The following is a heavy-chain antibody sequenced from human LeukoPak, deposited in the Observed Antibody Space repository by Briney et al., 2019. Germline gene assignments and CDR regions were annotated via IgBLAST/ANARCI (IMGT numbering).Heavy chain of an antibody. CDR3: AKPAKNYDYVWGSYPY. D-gene: IGHD3-16*02. CDR2: ISGSGDST. CDR1: GFTFSSYA. Sequence: GGSLRLSCAASGFTFSSYAMSWVRQAPGKGLEWVSAISGSGDSTYYADSVKGRFTISRDNSKNTLYLQMNSLRAEDTAVYYCAKPAKNYDYVWGSYPYWGQGTLVTVSS. V-gene: IGHV3-23*01. J-gene: IGHJ4*02.